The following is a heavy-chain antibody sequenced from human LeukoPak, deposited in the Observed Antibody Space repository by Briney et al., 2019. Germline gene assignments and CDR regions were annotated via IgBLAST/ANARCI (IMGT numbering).Heavy chain of an antibody. CDR3: ARSYSSSWYPFDY. CDR1: GYTFTSYD. D-gene: IGHD6-13*01. J-gene: IGHJ4*02. CDR2: INPNSGGT. Sequence: ASVKVSCKASGYTFTSYDINWVRQATGQGLEWMGWINPNSGGTNYAQKFQGRVTMTRDTSISTAYMELSRLRSDDTAVYYCARSYSSSWYPFDYWGQGTLVTVSS. V-gene: IGHV1-2*02.